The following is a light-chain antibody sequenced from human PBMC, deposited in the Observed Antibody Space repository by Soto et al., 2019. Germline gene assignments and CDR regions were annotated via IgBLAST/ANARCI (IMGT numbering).Light chain of an antibody. CDR3: QQYYTTPWT. V-gene: IGKV4-1*01. J-gene: IGKJ1*01. CDR1: QSVLYSSNKKTY. Sequence: DIVMTQSPDSLTVSLGERATINCKSSQSVLYSSNKKTYLAWFQQKPGQPPKLLIYWASTRESGVPDRFTGSGSGTDFTLTIDSLQAEDVAVYYCQQYYTTPWTFGQGTNVEIK. CDR2: WAS.